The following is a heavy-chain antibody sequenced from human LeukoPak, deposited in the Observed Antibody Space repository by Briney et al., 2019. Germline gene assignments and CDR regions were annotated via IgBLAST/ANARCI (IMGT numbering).Heavy chain of an antibody. D-gene: IGHD3-22*01. CDR2: ISSSGSTI. J-gene: IGHJ4*02. V-gene: IGHV3-11*01. CDR3: AKDGTNPNYYDSSRVGDYFDY. Sequence: KPGGSLRLSCAASGFTFSDYYMSWIRQAPGKGLEWVSYISSSGSTIYYADSVKGRFTISRDNSKNTLYLQMNSLRAEDTAVYYCAKDGTNPNYYDSSRVGDYFDYWGQGTLVTVSS. CDR1: GFTFSDYY.